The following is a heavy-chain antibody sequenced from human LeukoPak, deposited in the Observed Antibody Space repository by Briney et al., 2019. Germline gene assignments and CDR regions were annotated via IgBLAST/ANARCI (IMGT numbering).Heavy chain of an antibody. D-gene: IGHD1-26*01. CDR2: INHSGST. J-gene: IGHJ5*02. CDR1: GGSFSGYY. CDR3: ARVRGALVYNWFDP. Sequence: SSETLSLTCAVYGGSFSGYYWSWIRQPPGKGLEWIVEINHSGSTNYNPSLKSRVTISVDTSKNQFSLKLSSVTAADTAVYYCARVRGALVYNWFDPWGQGTLVTVSS. V-gene: IGHV4-34*01.